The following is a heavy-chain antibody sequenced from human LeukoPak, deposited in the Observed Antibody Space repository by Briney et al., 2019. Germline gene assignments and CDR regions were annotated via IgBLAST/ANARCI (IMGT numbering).Heavy chain of an antibody. V-gene: IGHV3-30*03. J-gene: IGHJ1*01. CDR2: ISYDGSNK. Sequence: GGSLRLSCAASGFTFSSYGMHWVRQAPGKGLEWVAVISYDGSNKYYADSVKGRFTISRDNSKNTLYLQMNSLRAEDTAVYYCARGYCGGDCYGDWGQGTLVTVSS. CDR1: GFTFSSYG. CDR3: ARGYCGGDCYGD. D-gene: IGHD2-21*02.